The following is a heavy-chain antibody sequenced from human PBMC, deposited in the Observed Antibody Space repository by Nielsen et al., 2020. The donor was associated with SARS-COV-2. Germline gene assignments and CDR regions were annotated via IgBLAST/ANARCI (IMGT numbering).Heavy chain of an antibody. CDR1: GFTFDDYA. CDR3: AKLGIVGASYYFDY. CDR2: ISWNSGSI. J-gene: IGHJ4*02. V-gene: IGHV3-9*01. Sequence: SLKISCAASGFTFDDYAMHWVRQAPGTGLEWVSGISWNSGSIGYADSVKGRFTISRDNAKNSLYLQMNSLRAEDTALYYCAKLGIVGASYYFDYWGQGTLVTVSS. D-gene: IGHD1-26*01.